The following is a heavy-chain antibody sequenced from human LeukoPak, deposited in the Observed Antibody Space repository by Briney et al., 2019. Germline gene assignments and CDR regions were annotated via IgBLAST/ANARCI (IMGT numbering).Heavy chain of an antibody. J-gene: IGHJ4*02. CDR3: ARVTDWNDFDY. CDR2: IHYTGGA. CDR1: GGSISGYY. D-gene: IGHD1-1*01. V-gene: IGHV4-59*01. Sequence: SETLSLTCTVSGGSISGYYWAWIRQPPGKGLEWIGYIHYTGGANYNPSLKNRVTISVDTSSNQFSLKLSSVTAADTAVYYCARVTDWNDFDYWGQGTLVTVSS.